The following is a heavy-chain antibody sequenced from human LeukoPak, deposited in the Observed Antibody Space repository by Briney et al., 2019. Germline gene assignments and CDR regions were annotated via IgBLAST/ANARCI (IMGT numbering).Heavy chain of an antibody. J-gene: IGHJ4*02. CDR2: IYYSGST. D-gene: IGHD5-18*01. V-gene: IGHV4-39*01. CDR3: ERLHLDTAMVTSDY. CDR1: GGSISSSSYY. Sequence: PSETLSLTCTVSGGSISSSSYYWGWIRQPPGKGLEWIGSIYYSGSTYYNPSLKSRVTISVDTSKNQFSLKLSSVTAADTAVYYCERLHLDTAMVTSDYWGQGTLVTVSS.